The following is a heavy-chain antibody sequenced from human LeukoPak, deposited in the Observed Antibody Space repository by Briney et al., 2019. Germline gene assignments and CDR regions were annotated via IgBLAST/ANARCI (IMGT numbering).Heavy chain of an antibody. CDR2: ISPDGSET. Sequence: GGSLRLSCAASGFSFSNFWMHWGRQAPGEGLVWVSRISPDGSETTYADSVKGRFTISRDNAKNTLYLQLSSLRAEDTAVYYCARDMWGSFGYWGQGALVTVSS. J-gene: IGHJ4*02. CDR1: GFSFSNFW. V-gene: IGHV3-74*01. CDR3: ARDMWGSFGY. D-gene: IGHD7-27*01.